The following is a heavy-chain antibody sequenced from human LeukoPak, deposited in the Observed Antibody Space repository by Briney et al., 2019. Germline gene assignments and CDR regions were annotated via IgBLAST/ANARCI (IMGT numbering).Heavy chain of an antibody. V-gene: IGHV3-21*01. J-gene: IGHJ3*02. Sequence: GGPLSLSCAASGFTLSSYSVNCPRDTTEKALEWGSSISSSSCYIYYADSVKGRFTISRDNAKNSLYLQMNSLRAEDTAVYYCARGSGPPVDAFDIWGQGTMVTVSS. CDR3: ARGSGPPVDAFDI. CDR1: GFTLSSYS. CDR2: ISSSSCYI. D-gene: IGHD1-26*01.